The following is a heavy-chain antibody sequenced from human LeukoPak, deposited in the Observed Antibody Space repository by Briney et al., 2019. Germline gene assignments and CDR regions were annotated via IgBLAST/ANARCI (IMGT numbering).Heavy chain of an antibody. CDR2: IYWDDDK. CDR3: AHRGLDDYVWRSYRFLNWFDP. D-gene: IGHD3-16*02. V-gene: IGHV2-5*02. Sequence: SGPTLVNPTQTLTPTCTFSGFSLSTSGVGVGWIRQPPGKALEWLALIYWDDDKRYSPSLKSRLTITKDTSKNQVVLTMTNMDPVDTATYYCAHRGLDDYVWRSYRFLNWFDPWGQGTLVTVSS. CDR1: GFSLSTSGVG. J-gene: IGHJ5*02.